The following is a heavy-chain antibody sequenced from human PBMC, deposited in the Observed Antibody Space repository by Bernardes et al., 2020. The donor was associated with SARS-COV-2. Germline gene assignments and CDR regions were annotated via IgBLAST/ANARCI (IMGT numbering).Heavy chain of an antibody. CDR3: ARMRMATITDYYYYGMDV. V-gene: IGHV2-26*01. D-gene: IGHD5-12*01. CDR1: GFSLSNARMG. CDR2: IFSNDEK. Sequence: GPTLVKPTETLTLTCTVSGFSLSNARMGVSWIRQPPGKALEWLAHIFSNDEKSYSTSLKSRLTISKDTSKSQVVLTMTNMDPVDTATYYCARMRMATITDYYYYGMDVWGQGTTVTVSS. J-gene: IGHJ6*02.